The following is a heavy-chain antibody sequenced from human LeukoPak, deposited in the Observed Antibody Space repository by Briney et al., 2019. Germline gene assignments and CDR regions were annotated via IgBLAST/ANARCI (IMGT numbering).Heavy chain of an antibody. D-gene: IGHD2-15*01. Sequence: GGPLRLSCAASGFTFSSYSMNWVRQAPGKGLEWVSSISSSSSYIYYADSVKGRFTISRDNAKNSLYLQMNSLRAEDTAVYYCARELPSGGSSIMDVWGKGTTVTVSS. CDR2: ISSSSSYI. CDR3: ARELPSGGSSIMDV. V-gene: IGHV3-21*01. J-gene: IGHJ6*03. CDR1: GFTFSSYS.